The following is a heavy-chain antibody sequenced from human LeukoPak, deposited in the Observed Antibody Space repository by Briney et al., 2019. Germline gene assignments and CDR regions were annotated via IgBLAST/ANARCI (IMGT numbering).Heavy chain of an antibody. V-gene: IGHV1-18*01. D-gene: IGHD6-19*01. Sequence: ASVKVSCQASGYTLTTYGISWVRQAPGQGLEWMGWISAYNGNTNYAQKLQGRVTMTTDTSTSTAYMELRSLRSDDTAVYYCARSIAVLPIDYWGQGTLVTVSS. CDR2: ISAYNGNT. J-gene: IGHJ4*02. CDR1: GYTLTTYG. CDR3: ARSIAVLPIDY.